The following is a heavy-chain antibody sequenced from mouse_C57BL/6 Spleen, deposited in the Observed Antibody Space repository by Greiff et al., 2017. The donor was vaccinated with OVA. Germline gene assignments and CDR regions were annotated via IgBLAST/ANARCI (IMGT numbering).Heavy chain of an antibody. CDR2: INYDGSST. J-gene: IGHJ1*03. D-gene: IGHD4-1*01. CDR3: AREEGNWDWYFDV. CDR1: GFTFSDYY. V-gene: IGHV5-16*01. Sequence: EVKLVESEGGLVQPGSSMKLSCTASGFTFSDYYMAWVRQVPEKGLEWVANINYDGSSTYYLDSLKSRFIISRDNAKNILYLQMSSLKSEDTATYYCAREEGNWDWYFDVWGTGTTVTVSS.